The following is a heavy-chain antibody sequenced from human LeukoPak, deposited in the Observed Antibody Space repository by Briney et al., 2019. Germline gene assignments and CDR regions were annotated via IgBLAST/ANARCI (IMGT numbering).Heavy chain of an antibody. Sequence: SETLSLTCTVSGGSISSYYWSSIRQPAGKGLEWLGRIYSSGSANYNPSLKSRVTMSVDTSKNQFSLKLRSVTAADTAVYYCARGTDGDYVDYWGQGTLVTVSS. CDR1: GGSISSYY. D-gene: IGHD4-17*01. V-gene: IGHV4-4*07. CDR3: ARGTDGDYVDY. J-gene: IGHJ4*02. CDR2: IYSSGSA.